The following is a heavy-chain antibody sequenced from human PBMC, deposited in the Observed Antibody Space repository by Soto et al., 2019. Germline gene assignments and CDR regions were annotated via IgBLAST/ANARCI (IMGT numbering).Heavy chain of an antibody. D-gene: IGHD3-16*02. J-gene: IGHJ4*02. Sequence: GGSLRLSCAASGFTFSSYAMSWVRQAPGKGLEWVSAISGSGGSTYYADSVKGRFTISRDNSKNTLYLQMNSLRAEDTAVYYCASYIWGSYRSDVGYWGQGTLVTVSS. CDR2: ISGSGGST. CDR1: GFTFSSYA. V-gene: IGHV3-23*01. CDR3: ASYIWGSYRSDVGY.